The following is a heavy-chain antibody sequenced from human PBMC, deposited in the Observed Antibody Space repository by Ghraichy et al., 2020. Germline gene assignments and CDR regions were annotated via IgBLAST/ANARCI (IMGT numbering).Heavy chain of an antibody. Sequence: GGSLRLSCVASGFSSSNYWINWVRQTPGKGLEWVANIDQDGCENWFLDSVRGRFTISRDNAKNSVYLQMNNLRADDTAVYFCATGYYYIWYFHLWGRGTLVTVSS. CDR1: GFSSSNYW. CDR2: IDQDGCEN. D-gene: IGHD3-9*01. V-gene: IGHV3-7*03. CDR3: ATGYYYIWYFHL. J-gene: IGHJ2*01.